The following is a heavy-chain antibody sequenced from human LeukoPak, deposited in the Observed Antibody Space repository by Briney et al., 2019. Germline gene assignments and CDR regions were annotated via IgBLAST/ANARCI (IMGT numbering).Heavy chain of an antibody. D-gene: IGHD4-17*01. Sequence: HSGGSLRLSCAASGFTFSSYAMTWVRQAPGKGLEWVSAISGSGDSTYYADSVKGRFTISRDNSKNTLYLQMNSLRAEDTAVYYCASHARTVTTVFDYWGQGTLVTVSS. CDR2: ISGSGDST. CDR3: ASHARTVTTVFDY. J-gene: IGHJ4*02. V-gene: IGHV3-23*01. CDR1: GFTFSSYA.